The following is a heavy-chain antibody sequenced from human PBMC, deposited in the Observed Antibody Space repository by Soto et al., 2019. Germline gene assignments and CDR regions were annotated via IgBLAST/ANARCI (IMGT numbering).Heavy chain of an antibody. J-gene: IGHJ6*02. V-gene: IGHV4-59*08. CDR2: IYYSGST. CDR3: ARHEVGATVYYYYGMDV. D-gene: IGHD1-26*01. Sequence: SETLSLTCTFPGRSISRHYWSLIRQPPGEGLEWIGYIYYSGSTNYSPSLKSRVTISVDTSKNQFSLKLSSVTAADTAVYYCARHEVGATVYYYYGMDVWGQGTTVTVSS. CDR1: GRSISRHY.